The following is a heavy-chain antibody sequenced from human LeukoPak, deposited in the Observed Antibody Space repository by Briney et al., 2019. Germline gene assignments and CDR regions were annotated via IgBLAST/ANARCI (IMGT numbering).Heavy chain of an antibody. J-gene: IGHJ5*02. CDR3: ARDLITIFGVVLYNWFDP. Sequence: GGSLRLSCAASGFIFSSYSMNWVRQAPGKGLEWVSSISSSSSYIYYADSVKGRFTISRDNAKNSLYLQMNSLRAEDTAVYYCARDLITIFGVVLYNWFDPWGQGTLVTVSS. CDR1: GFIFSSYS. CDR2: ISSSSSYI. V-gene: IGHV3-21*01. D-gene: IGHD3-3*01.